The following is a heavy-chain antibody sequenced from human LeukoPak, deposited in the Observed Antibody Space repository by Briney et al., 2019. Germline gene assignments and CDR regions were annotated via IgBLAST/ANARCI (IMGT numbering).Heavy chain of an antibody. V-gene: IGHV1-2*02. D-gene: IGHD3/OR15-3a*01. J-gene: IGHJ4*02. Sequence: ASVKVSCKASGYTFTGYYMHWVRQAPGQGLEWMGWINPNSDGTNYAQKFQGGVTMTRDTSLSTAYMEVTSLTSDDTAVYYCARDLFWTGYYYFDFWGQGTLATVSS. CDR2: INPNSDGT. CDR3: ARDLFWTGYYYFDF. CDR1: GYTFTGYY.